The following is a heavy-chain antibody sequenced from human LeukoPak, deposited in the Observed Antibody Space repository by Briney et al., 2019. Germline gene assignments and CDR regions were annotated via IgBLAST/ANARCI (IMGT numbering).Heavy chain of an antibody. CDR3: ARVLVDTIFGVVIYYFDY. V-gene: IGHV4-31*03. CDR1: GGSISSGGYY. D-gene: IGHD3-3*01. CDR2: IYYSGST. Sequence: SRTLSLTCTVSGGSISSGGYYWSWIRQHPGKGLEWIGYIYYSGSTYYNPSLKSRVTISVDTSKNQFSLKLSSVTAADTAVYYCARVLVDTIFGVVIYYFDYWGQGTLVTVSS. J-gene: IGHJ4*02.